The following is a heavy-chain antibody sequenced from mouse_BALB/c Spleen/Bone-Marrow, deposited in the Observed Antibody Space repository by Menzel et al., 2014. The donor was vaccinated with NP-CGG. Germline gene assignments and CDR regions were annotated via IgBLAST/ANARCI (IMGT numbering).Heavy chain of an antibody. CDR2: IRLNSNNYAT. CDR1: GFTFSNYW. V-gene: IGHV6-6*02. Sequence: EVLLVESGGGLVQPGGSMKLSCVASGFTFSNYWMNWVRQPPEKGLEWVAEIRLNSNNYATHYAESVKGRLTISKDDSKSSACQQMNNLRVEDTGIYYCTRPVPAWFAYWGQGTLVTVSA. CDR3: TRPVPAWFAY. J-gene: IGHJ3*01.